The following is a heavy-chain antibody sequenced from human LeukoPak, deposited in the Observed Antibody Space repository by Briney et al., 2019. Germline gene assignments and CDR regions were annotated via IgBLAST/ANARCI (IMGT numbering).Heavy chain of an antibody. J-gene: IGHJ4*02. V-gene: IGHV1-18*01. CDR1: GYTFTSYG. Sequence: GASVKVSCKASGYTFTSYGISWVRQAPGQGLEWMGWICAYNGNTNYAQKLQGRVTMTTDTSTSTAYMELRSLRSDDTAVYYCARGPIVVVTAIPFDYWGQGTLVTVSS. D-gene: IGHD2-21*02. CDR2: ICAYNGNT. CDR3: ARGPIVVVTAIPFDY.